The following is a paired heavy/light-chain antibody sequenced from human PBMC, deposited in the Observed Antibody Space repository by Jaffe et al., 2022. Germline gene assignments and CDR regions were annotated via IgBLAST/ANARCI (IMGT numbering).Heavy chain of an antibody. CDR3: ASGENYDYIWGRGVAFDI. V-gene: IGHV1-18*01. D-gene: IGHD3-16*01. CDR2: ISAYNGNT. Sequence: QVQLVQSGAEVKKPGASVKVSCKASGYTFTSYGISWVRQAPGQGLEWMGWISAYNGNTNYAQKLQGRVTMTTDTSTSTAYMELRSLRSDDTAVYYCASGENYDYIWGRGVAFDIWGQGTMVTVSS. CDR1: GYTFTSYG. J-gene: IGHJ3*02.
Light chain of an antibody. CDR1: QGISSY. V-gene: IGKV1D-8*02. Sequence: AIWMTQSPSLLSASTGDRVTISCRMSQGISSYLAWYQQKPGKAPELLIYAASTLQSGVPSRFSGSGSGTDFTLTISCLQSEDFATYYCQQYYSFPPTFGGGTKVEIK. CDR3: QQYYSFPPT. CDR2: AAS. J-gene: IGKJ4*01.